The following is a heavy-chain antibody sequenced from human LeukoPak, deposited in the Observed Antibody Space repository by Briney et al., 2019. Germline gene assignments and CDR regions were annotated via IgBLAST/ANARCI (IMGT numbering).Heavy chain of an antibody. CDR2: ISGSGGST. CDR1: GLTFSSYA. CDR3: ASLGSSSGWYWENWFDP. V-gene: IGHV3-23*01. Sequence: PGGSLRLSCAASGLTFSSYAMSWVRQAPGKGLEWVSAISGSGGSTYYADSVKGRFTISRDNSKNTLYLQMNSLRAEDTAVYYCASLGSSSGWYWENWFDPWGQGTLVTVSS. J-gene: IGHJ5*02. D-gene: IGHD6-19*01.